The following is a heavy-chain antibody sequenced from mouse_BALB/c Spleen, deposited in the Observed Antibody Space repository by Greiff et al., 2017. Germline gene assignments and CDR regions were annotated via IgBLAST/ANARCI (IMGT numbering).Heavy chain of an antibody. CDR1: GYTFTDYY. CDR2: IYPGSGNT. V-gene: IGHV1-77*01. Sequence: QVQLKESGAELARPGASVKLSCKASGYTFTDYYINWVKQRTGQGLEWIGEIYPGSGNTYYNEKLKGKPTLTADKSSSTAYMQLSSLTSEDSAVYFCAIYYVNYALAYWGQGTLVTVSA. CDR3: AIYYVNYALAY. J-gene: IGHJ3*01. D-gene: IGHD2-1*01.